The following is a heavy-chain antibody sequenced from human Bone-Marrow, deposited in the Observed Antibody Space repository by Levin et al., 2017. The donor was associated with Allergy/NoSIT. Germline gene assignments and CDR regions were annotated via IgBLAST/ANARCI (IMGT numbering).Heavy chain of an antibody. CDR3: ASEVGDH. V-gene: IGHV5-51*01. D-gene: IGHD3-16*01. Sequence: GESLKISCTGSGFNFTDYWIGWVRQLPGQGLEYMGVINPGNSDTRYGPSFLGHVSISVDPSISTTYLQWGSLKSSDTATYYCASEVGDHWGQGTRVTVSS. J-gene: IGHJ4*02. CDR2: INPGNSDT. CDR1: GFNFTDYW.